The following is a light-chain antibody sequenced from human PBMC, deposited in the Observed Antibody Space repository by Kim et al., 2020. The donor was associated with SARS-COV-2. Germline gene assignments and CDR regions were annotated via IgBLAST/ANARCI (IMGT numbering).Light chain of an antibody. CDR2: EYY. J-gene: IGLJ3*02. CDR3: QASDSNNVV. V-gene: IGLV3-1*01. CDR1: KVGAKN. Sequence: SPGQKACINDTQAKVGAKNVCWNQQKPGQCSVLVLYEYYKRPSGIPQRFAGSDSGNTATLTRSGNQAMDEADYYCQASDSNNVVFGGGTQLTVL.